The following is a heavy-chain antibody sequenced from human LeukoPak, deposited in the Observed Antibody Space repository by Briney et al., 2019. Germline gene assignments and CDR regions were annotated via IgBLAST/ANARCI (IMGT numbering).Heavy chain of an antibody. J-gene: IGHJ6*03. CDR1: GYTFTSYG. Sequence: GASVKVSCKASGYTFTSYGISWVRQAPGQGLEWMGWISAYNGNTNYAQKLQGRVTMTTDTSTSTAYMELRSLRSDDTAVYYCARDRYYDFWSGNTNYYYYMDVWGKGTTVTVSS. D-gene: IGHD3-3*01. V-gene: IGHV1-18*01. CDR2: ISAYNGNT. CDR3: ARDRYYDFWSGNTNYYYYMDV.